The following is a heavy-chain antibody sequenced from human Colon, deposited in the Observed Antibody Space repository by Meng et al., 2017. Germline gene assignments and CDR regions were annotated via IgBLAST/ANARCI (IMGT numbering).Heavy chain of an antibody. J-gene: IGHJ4*02. CDR1: GDSISSDIW. Sequence: QWQLQGSGPGLVKPSGTLSLTCTVSGDSISSDIWWSWVRQPPGKGLEWIGEVYHRGDTNYNPSLKSRVVISVDRSKNQFSLNLSSVTAADTAVYYCGRDQGRQLINHWGQGTLVTVSS. V-gene: IGHV4-4*02. D-gene: IGHD1-1*01. CDR2: VYHRGDT. CDR3: GRDQGRQLINH.